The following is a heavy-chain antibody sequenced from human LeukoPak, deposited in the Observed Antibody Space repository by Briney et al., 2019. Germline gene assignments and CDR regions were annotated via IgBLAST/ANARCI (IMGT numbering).Heavy chain of an antibody. V-gene: IGHV1-69*04. CDR3: ARDPKYYYGSGGTFDY. CDR2: IIPILGIA. CDR1: GGTFSSYT. D-gene: IGHD3-10*01. J-gene: IGHJ4*02. Sequence: ASVKVSCKASGGTFSSYTISWVRQAPGQGLEWMGRIIPILGIANYAQKFQGRVTITADKSTSTAYMELRSLRSDDTAVYYCARDPKYYYGSGGTFDYWGQGTLVTVSS.